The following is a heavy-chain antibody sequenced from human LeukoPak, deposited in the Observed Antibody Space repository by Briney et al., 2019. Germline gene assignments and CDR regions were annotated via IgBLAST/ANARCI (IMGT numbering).Heavy chain of an antibody. CDR1: GFTFSSYG. V-gene: IGHV3-23*01. D-gene: IGHD2-21*01. CDR2: ISGSGDST. Sequence: GGSLRLSCAASGFTFSSYGMSWVRQAPGKGLEWVSAISGSGDSTYYADSVKGRFTISRDNSKNTLYLQMNSLRAEDAAVYYCAKAPVTSCRGAYCYPFDYWGQGTLVTVSS. CDR3: AKAPVTSCRGAYCYPFDY. J-gene: IGHJ4*02.